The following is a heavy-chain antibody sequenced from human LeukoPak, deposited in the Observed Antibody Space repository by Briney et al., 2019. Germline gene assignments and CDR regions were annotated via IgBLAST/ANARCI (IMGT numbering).Heavy chain of an antibody. V-gene: IGHV7-4-1*02. D-gene: IGHD6-19*01. Sequence: VASVKVSCKASGYTFTSYAMNWVRQAPGQGLEWMGWINTNTGNPTYAQGFTGRFVFSLDTSVSTAYLQISSLKAEDTAVYYCARPSATYSSGWFFDYYMDVWGKGTTVTVSS. CDR3: ARPSATYSSGWFFDYYMDV. CDR1: GYTFTSYA. J-gene: IGHJ6*03. CDR2: INTNTGNP.